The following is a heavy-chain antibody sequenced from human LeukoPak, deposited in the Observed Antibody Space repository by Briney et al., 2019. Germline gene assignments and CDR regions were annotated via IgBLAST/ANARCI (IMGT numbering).Heavy chain of an antibody. J-gene: IGHJ5*02. D-gene: IGHD1-26*01. V-gene: IGHV1-46*01. CDR2: INPSGDFR. Sequence: ASVKVSCKASGYTFGTHWMHWVRQAPGQGLEWMGIINPSGDFRSYAQKFRGRVTVTRDMSTRTVYMELSDLRPEGTAVYYCARDYSGEWEQLTGWWLDPWGQGTLVSVSS. CDR1: GYTFGTHW. CDR3: ARDYSGEWEQLTGWWLDP.